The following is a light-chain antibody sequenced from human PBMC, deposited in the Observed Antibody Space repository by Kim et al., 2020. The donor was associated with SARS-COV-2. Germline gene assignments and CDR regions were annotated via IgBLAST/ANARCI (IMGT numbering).Light chain of an antibody. J-gene: IGLJ2*01. CDR2: QDF. Sequence: GSSRRTASIGCSGDKLGDAYGSWYQQKPGQSPVLVIYQDFKRPSGITERFSGSHSGNTATLTIGGTQGMDEADDHGLEWDSSIGVFGGRTKLTVL. V-gene: IGLV3-1*01. CDR3: LEWDSSIGV. CDR1: KLGDAY.